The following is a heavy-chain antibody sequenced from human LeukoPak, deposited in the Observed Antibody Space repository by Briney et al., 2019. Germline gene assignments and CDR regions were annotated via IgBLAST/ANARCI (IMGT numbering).Heavy chain of an antibody. CDR1: GFTFSSYA. CDR3: AKASGGAHIVVVPAALTFDY. V-gene: IGHV3-23*01. CDR2: IGGSGGDT. J-gene: IGHJ4*02. D-gene: IGHD2-2*01. Sequence: GGSLRLSCAASGFTFSSYAMSWVRQAPGKGLEWVSAIGGSGGDTYYADSVKGRFTISRDNSRNTLYLQMNSLRAEDTAVYYYAKASGGAHIVVVPAALTFDYWGQGTLVTVSS.